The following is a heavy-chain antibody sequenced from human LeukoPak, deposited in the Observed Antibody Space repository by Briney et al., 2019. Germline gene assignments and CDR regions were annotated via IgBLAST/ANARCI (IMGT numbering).Heavy chain of an antibody. Sequence: SETLSLTCSVSGGLITSTSHYWAWIRQPPGQGLEWIGSIYYNGITYYNASLESRVTMSVDTSRNQFSLRLSSVSAADTSVYYCARQPTVKRGAVASNFDYWGQGTLVTVSS. J-gene: IGHJ4*02. CDR1: GGLITSTSHY. CDR3: ARQPTVKRGAVASNFDY. D-gene: IGHD6-19*01. CDR2: IYYNGIT. V-gene: IGHV4-39*01.